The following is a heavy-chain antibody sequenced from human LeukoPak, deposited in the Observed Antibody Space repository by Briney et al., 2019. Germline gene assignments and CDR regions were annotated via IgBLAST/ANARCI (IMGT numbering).Heavy chain of an antibody. CDR2: ITWNGGRT. CDR3: AKDGKNYFDY. V-gene: IGHV3-43*01. CDR1: GFTFDDYT. J-gene: IGHJ4*02. Sequence: GGSLRLSCAASGFTFDDYTMHWVRQAPGKGLEWVSPITWNGGRTYYADSVKGRFTISRDNSKNSLSLQMNSLRAEDTALYYCAKDGKNYFDYWGQGTLVTVSS.